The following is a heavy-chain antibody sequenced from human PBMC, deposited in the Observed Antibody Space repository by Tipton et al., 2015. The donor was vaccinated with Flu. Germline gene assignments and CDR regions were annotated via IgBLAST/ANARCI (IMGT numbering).Heavy chain of an antibody. CDR1: GDSISSDFY. CDR3: ARRDYSNYVSDPKSWFDP. Sequence: TLSLTCAVSGDSISSDFYWAWSRLFPGKGLEWIGTVSRTGSTIYNPSLKSRVTISIDTSKNQFSLNMRSVTAADMAVYYCARRDYSNYVSDPKSWFDPWGQGTLVAVSS. CDR2: VSRTGST. V-gene: IGHV4-38-2*01. J-gene: IGHJ5*02. D-gene: IGHD4-11*01.